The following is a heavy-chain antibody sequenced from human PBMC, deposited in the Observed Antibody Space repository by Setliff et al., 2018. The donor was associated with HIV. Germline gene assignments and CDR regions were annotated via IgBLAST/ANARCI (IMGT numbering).Heavy chain of an antibody. CDR1: GGSISSYY. V-gene: IGHV4-4*07. J-gene: IGHJ4*02. Sequence: SEILSLTCTVSGGSISSYYWSWIRRPAGKGLEWIGRIYASGSTNYNPSLKSRVTMSVDTSKNQFSLKLTSVTAADTAIYYCARTSEYDFGLTKYLDYWGQGTLVTVSS. CDR2: IYASGST. D-gene: IGHD3-3*01. CDR3: ARTSEYDFGLTKYLDY.